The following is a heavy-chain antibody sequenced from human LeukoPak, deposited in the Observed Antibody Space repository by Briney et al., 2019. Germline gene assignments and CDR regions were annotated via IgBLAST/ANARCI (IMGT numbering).Heavy chain of an antibody. CDR3: AREGTPGYFDS. CDR2: IKQDGSEK. CDR1: GFTFSSYW. Sequence: GGSLRLSCAASGFTFSSYWMSWVRQAPGKGLEWVANIKQDGSEKYYVDSVKGRFTISRDNAKKSLYLQVNSLRIEDTAAYYCAREGTPGYFDSWGQGTLVTVSS. V-gene: IGHV3-7*01. D-gene: IGHD2-15*01. J-gene: IGHJ4*02.